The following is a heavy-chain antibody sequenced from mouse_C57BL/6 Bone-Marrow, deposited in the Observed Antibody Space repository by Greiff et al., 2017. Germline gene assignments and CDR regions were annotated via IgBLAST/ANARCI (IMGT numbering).Heavy chain of an antibody. CDR3: AREGGVTTHYYAMDY. CDR1: GYTFTSYW. V-gene: IGHV1-64*01. D-gene: IGHD2-2*01. Sequence: QVQLQQPGAELVKPGASVKLSCKASGYTFTSYWMHWVKQRPGQGLEWIGMIHPNSGSTNYNEKFKSKGTLTVDKSSSTAYMQLSSLTSEDSAVYYCAREGGVTTHYYAMDYWGQGTSVTVSS. J-gene: IGHJ4*01. CDR2: IHPNSGST.